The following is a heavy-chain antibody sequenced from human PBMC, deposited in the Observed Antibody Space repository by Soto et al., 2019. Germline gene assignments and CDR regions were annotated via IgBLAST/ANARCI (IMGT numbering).Heavy chain of an antibody. V-gene: IGHV1-69*02. Sequence: SVKVSCKASGGTFSSYTISWVRQAPGQGLEWMGRIIPILGIANYAQKFQGRVTITADKSTSTAYMELSSLRSEDTAVYYCASYFWSGLQQADDAFDIWGQGTMVTVSS. D-gene: IGHD3-3*01. CDR1: GGTFSSYT. CDR2: IIPILGIA. J-gene: IGHJ3*02. CDR3: ASYFWSGLQQADDAFDI.